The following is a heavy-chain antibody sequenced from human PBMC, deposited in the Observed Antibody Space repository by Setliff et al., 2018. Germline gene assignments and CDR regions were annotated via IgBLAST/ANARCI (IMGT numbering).Heavy chain of an antibody. Sequence: PSETLSLTCAVSGGSFSYYYWSWVRQSPGRGLEWIGRRGPNGSTNYNPSLGSRATISFDSSKIELSLKLASVTAADTAVYYCTSVLNSVFDAFDVWGQGTVVTVSS. CDR1: GGSFSYYY. CDR2: RGPNGST. CDR3: TSVLNSVFDAFDV. V-gene: IGHV4-34*01. D-gene: IGHD1-26*01. J-gene: IGHJ3*01.